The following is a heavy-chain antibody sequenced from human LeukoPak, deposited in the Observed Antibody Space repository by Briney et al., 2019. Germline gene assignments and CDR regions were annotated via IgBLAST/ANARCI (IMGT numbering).Heavy chain of an antibody. Sequence: GGSLRLSCAASGFTFSSYAMSWVRQAPGEGLEWVSSFRVRSSYISYADSVKGRFTTSRDNAENSLYLQMNSLKAEDTAVYYCARDRCSGGTCHHAFDIWGQGTMVAVSS. V-gene: IGHV3-21*01. D-gene: IGHD2-15*01. CDR2: FRVRSSYI. J-gene: IGHJ3*02. CDR1: GFTFSSYA. CDR3: ARDRCSGGTCHHAFDI.